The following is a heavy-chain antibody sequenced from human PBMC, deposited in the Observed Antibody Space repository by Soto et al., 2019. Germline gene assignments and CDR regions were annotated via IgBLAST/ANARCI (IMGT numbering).Heavy chain of an antibody. CDR3: ARAVLPAPAPCDY. CDR1: GGSISNYY. CDR2: IYYSGST. D-gene: IGHD2-2*01. V-gene: IGHV4-59*01. J-gene: IGHJ4*02. Sequence: QVQLQESGPRLVKPSETLSLTCIVSGGSISNYYWSWIRQPPGKGLEWIGYIYYSGSTNYNPSLPRRVYIYTATSTSQFSLKLSSVTAADTAVYSCARAVLPAPAPCDYWGQGTLVTVSS.